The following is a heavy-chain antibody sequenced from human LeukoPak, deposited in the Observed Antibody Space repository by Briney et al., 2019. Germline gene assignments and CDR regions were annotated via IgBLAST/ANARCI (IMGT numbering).Heavy chain of an antibody. J-gene: IGHJ6*02. CDR2: IYYSGST. Sequence: KTSETLSLTCTVYGGSISGGGYYWSWIRQPPGKGLEWIGYIYYSGSTNYNPSLKSRVTISVDTSKNQFSLKLSSVTAADTAVYYCASWKIGVGPTDAYYYYYGMDVWGQGTTVTVSS. CDR1: GGSISGGGYY. CDR3: ASWKIGVGPTDAYYYYYGMDV. V-gene: IGHV4-61*08. D-gene: IGHD2-8*01.